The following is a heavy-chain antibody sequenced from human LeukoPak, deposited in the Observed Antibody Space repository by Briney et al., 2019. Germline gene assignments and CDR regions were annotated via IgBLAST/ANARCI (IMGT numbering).Heavy chain of an antibody. CDR2: ISSSGSTI. CDR3: ARVPNDYGGNTHYYYYYMDV. D-gene: IGHD4-23*01. J-gene: IGHJ6*03. V-gene: IGHV3-48*03. CDR1: GFTFSSCE. Sequence: GGSLRLSCAASGFTFSSCEMNWVRQAPGKGLEWVSYISSSGSTIYYADSVKGRFTISRDNAKNSLYLQMNSLRAEDTAVYYCARVPNDYGGNTHYYYYYMDVWGKGTTVTVSS.